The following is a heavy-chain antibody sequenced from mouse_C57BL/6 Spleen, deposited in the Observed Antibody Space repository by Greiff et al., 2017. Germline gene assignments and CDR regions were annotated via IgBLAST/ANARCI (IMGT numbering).Heavy chain of an antibody. V-gene: IGHV1-15*01. D-gene: IGHD2-3*01. CDR2: IDPDTSGT. CDR1: GFTFTDYE. CDR3: RRDGYNVKDD. J-gene: IGHJ1*03. Sequence: QVQLKESGAELVRPGASVTLSCKASGFTFTDYEMHWVQQTPVHGLEWIGAIDPDTSGTDYDQKFKGMAILTADESSSTAYMELSSLTSEDSAVYYGRRDGYNVKDDWGKGTTVTVSS.